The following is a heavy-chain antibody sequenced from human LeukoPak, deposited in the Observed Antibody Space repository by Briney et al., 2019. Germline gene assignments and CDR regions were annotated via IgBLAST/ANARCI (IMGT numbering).Heavy chain of an antibody. J-gene: IGHJ4*02. CDR2: INHSGRT. D-gene: IGHD4-17*01. Sequence: SETLSLTCAVHGESFSGYYWSWIRQTPGKGLEWIGEINHSGRTNDNPSLKSRVTISVDTSKNQFSLNLRSVTAADTAVYYCARLSTVIGYWGQGTLVTVSS. V-gene: IGHV4-34*01. CDR1: GESFSGYY. CDR3: ARLSTVIGY.